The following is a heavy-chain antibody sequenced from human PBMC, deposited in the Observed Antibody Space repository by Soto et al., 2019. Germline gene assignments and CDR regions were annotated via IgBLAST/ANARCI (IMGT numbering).Heavy chain of an antibody. J-gene: IGHJ5*02. CDR2: INPNSGGT. V-gene: IGHV1-2*02. Sequence: GASVKVSCKASGYTFTGYYMHWVRQAPGQGLEWMGWINPNSGGTNYAQKFQGRVTMTRDTSISIAYMELSRLRSDDTAVYYCARDIYYDSSDYNPKSGLDPWGQGTLVTVSS. CDR1: GYTFTGYY. D-gene: IGHD3-22*01. CDR3: ARDIYYDSSDYNPKSGLDP.